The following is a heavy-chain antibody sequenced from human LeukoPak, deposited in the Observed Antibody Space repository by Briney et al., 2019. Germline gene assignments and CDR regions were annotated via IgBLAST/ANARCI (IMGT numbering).Heavy chain of an antibody. J-gene: IGHJ4*02. CDR3: AREDSSGYTGSDY. CDR2: INAGNGNT. D-gene: IGHD6-19*01. Sequence: ASVKVSCKASGYTFTSYAMHWVRQAPGQRLEWMGWINAGNGNTKYSQKFQGRVTITRDTSASTAYMELSSLGSEDTAVYYCAREDSSGYTGSDYWGQGTLVTVSS. CDR1: GYTFTSYA. V-gene: IGHV1-3*01.